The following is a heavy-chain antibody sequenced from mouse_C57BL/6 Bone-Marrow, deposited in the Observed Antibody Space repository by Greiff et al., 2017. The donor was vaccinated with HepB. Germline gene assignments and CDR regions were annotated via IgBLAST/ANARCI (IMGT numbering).Heavy chain of an antibody. J-gene: IGHJ1*03. CDR2: IWSGGST. D-gene: IGHD3-1*01. V-gene: IGHV2-2*01. CDR1: GFSLTSYG. Sequence: VKLMESGPGLVQPSQSLSITCTVSGFSLTSYGVHWVRQSPGKGLEWLGVIWSGGSTDDNAAFISRLSISKDNSKSQVFFKMNSLQADDTAIYYCARKSGSWGYFDVWGTGTTVTVSS. CDR3: ARKSGSWGYFDV.